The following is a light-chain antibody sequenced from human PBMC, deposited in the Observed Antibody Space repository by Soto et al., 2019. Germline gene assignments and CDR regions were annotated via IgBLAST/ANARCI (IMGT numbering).Light chain of an antibody. V-gene: IGKV3-11*01. CDR3: QQRGNCPWT. J-gene: IGKJ1*01. CDR1: QSVSSY. Sequence: EIVLTQSPATLYLSTGERATLSCRASQSVSSYLAWYQQKPGQAPRLLIYDASNRATGIPARFSGSGSGTDFTLTISSLEPEDFAVYYFQQRGNCPWTFVQVTKVEIK. CDR2: DAS.